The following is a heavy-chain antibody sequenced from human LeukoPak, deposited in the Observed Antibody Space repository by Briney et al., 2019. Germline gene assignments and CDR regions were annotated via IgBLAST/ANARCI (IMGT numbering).Heavy chain of an antibody. D-gene: IGHD1-26*01. CDR3: ARDGPEGSGSYLNY. Sequence: GGSLRLSCAASGFTFSSYEMNWVRQAPGKGLEWVSYISSSGSTIYYADSVKGRFTISRDNAKNSLYLQMNSLRAEDTAVYYCARDGPEGSGSYLNYWGQGTLVTVSS. V-gene: IGHV3-48*03. CDR2: ISSSGSTI. CDR1: GFTFSSYE. J-gene: IGHJ4*02.